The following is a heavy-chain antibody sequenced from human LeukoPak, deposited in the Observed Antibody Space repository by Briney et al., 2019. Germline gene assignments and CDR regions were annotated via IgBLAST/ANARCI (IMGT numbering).Heavy chain of an antibody. CDR3: ARGEGAIAVAGYFDY. Sequence: SETLSLTCTVSGGSIINYYWSWIRQPAGKGLEWIGRIYASGSTSYNPSLKSRGTISVDKSKKQFSLKLPSVTAADTAVYYCARGEGAIAVAGYFDYWGQGTLVTVSS. J-gene: IGHJ4*02. D-gene: IGHD6-19*01. CDR1: GGSIINYY. CDR2: IYASGST. V-gene: IGHV4-4*07.